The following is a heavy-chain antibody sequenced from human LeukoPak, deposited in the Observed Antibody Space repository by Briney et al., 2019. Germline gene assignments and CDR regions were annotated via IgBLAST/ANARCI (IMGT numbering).Heavy chain of an antibody. CDR3: ARNRRSSGPRRPSEQNYYYYYGMDV. V-gene: IGHV3-13*01. CDR1: GFTFSSYD. CDR2: IGTAGDT. Sequence: LSGGSLRLSCAASGFTFSSYDMHWVRQATGKGLEWVSAIGTAGDTYYPGSVKGRFTISRENAKNSLYLQMNSLRAGDTAVYYCARNRRSSGPRRPSEQNYYYYYGMDVWGQGTTVTVSS. J-gene: IGHJ6*02. D-gene: IGHD3-22*01.